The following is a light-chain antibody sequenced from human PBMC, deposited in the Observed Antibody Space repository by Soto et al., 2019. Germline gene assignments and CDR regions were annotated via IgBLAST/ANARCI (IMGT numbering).Light chain of an antibody. V-gene: IGKV1-39*01. Sequence: DIQVTQSPSSLSASVGDRVTITCRASQSIGRYLIWYQQKPGNAPKLLIYAASSLQSGVPSRFSGSGSGTDFTLTISSLQPEDFATYYCQQSYSTPRTFGQGTKVDIK. J-gene: IGKJ1*01. CDR2: AAS. CDR3: QQSYSTPRT. CDR1: QSIGRY.